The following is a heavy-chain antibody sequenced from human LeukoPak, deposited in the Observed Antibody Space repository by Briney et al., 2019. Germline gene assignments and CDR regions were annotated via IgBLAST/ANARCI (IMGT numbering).Heavy chain of an antibody. Sequence: GGSLRLSCAASGFTFSSYNMNWVRQAPGKGLEWVSSISRSGTYRYYADSVKGRFTISRDDAKNSLYLQMNSLRDEDTAVYCCAREPTHSWNLAGLFDYWGQGTLVTVSS. V-gene: IGHV3-21*01. CDR1: GFTFSSYN. CDR3: AREPTHSWNLAGLFDY. D-gene: IGHD1-20*01. J-gene: IGHJ4*02. CDR2: ISRSGTYR.